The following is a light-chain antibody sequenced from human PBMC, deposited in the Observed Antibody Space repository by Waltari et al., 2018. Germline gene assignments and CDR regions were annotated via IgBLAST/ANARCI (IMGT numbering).Light chain of an antibody. CDR3: AAWDDSLSGQVI. CDR1: TSNIESSA. J-gene: IGLJ2*01. V-gene: IGLV1-44*01. CDR2: TND. Sequence: QFVLTQPPSASGTPGQTITISCSGGTSNIESSAVNWYQQHPAAAPKVPSHTNDQRASGVPYRFSGSKSKTSASLAISGLQSEDEAEYFCAAWDDSLSGQVIFGGGTKVTVL.